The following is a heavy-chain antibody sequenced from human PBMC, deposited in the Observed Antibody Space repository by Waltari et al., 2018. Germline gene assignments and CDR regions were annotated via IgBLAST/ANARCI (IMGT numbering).Heavy chain of an antibody. CDR2: VYHTGTT. V-gene: IGHV4-30-2*01. CDR1: GGSFSNDLYS. CDR3: ARPSPLGGNWHTYYRYGMDV. Sequence: QMHLQASGSGLVKPSQTLSLTCNVSGGSFSNDLYSWSWFRQPPGKGLEWIGLVYHTGTTYYNPSLQSRVTISVDRSKNQFSLKLFSATAADTAVYYCARPSPLGGNWHTYYRYGMDVWGQGTTVTVSS. J-gene: IGHJ6*02. D-gene: IGHD1-1*01.